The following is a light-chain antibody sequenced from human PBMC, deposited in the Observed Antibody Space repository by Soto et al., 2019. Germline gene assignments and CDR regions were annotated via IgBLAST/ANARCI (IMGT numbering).Light chain of an antibody. Sequence: LTQPASVSGSPGQSITISCTGTSSNVGSYKLVSWYQQHPGKAPKLMIFEVNKRPSGVSNRFSGSKSGNTVSLTISGLQAEDEADYYCSSYTSSSTLYVFGTGTKVTAL. J-gene: IGLJ1*01. CDR2: EVN. CDR1: SSNVGSYKL. CDR3: SSYTSSSTLYV. V-gene: IGLV2-14*02.